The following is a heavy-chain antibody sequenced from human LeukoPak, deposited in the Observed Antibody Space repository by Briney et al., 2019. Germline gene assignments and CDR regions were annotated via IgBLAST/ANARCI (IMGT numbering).Heavy chain of an antibody. CDR3: ARGLPNWFDP. J-gene: IGHJ5*02. CDR2: INHSGST. CDR1: GGSFSGYY. Sequence: SETLSLSCAVYGGSFSGYYWSWIRQPPGKGLEWIGEINHSGSTNYNPSLKSRVTISVDTSKNQFSLKLSSVTAADTAVYYCARGLPNWFDPWGQGTLVTVSS. V-gene: IGHV4-34*01.